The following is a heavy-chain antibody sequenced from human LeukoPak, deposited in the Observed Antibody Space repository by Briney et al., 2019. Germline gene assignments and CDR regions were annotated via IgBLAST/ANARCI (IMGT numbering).Heavy chain of an antibody. V-gene: IGHV1-69*13. CDR2: IIPIFGTA. CDR1: GGTSSSYV. J-gene: IGHJ6*03. Sequence: SVKVSCKASGGTSSSYVISWVRQAPGQGLEWMGRIIPIFGTANYAQKFQGRVTITADESTSTAYMELSSLRSEDTAVYYCARGDYYGSGSYSVYYYYYMDVWGKGTTVTVSS. D-gene: IGHD3-10*01. CDR3: ARGDYYGSGSYSVYYYYYMDV.